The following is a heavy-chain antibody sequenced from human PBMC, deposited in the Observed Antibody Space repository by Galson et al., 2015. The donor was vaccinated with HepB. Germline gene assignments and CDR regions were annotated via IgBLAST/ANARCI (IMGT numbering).Heavy chain of an antibody. V-gene: IGHV3-11*06. Sequence: SLRLSCAASGFTFSDYSMSWIRQAPGKGLEWVSYISSSSSYTIYADSLKGRFTISRDNAKNSMYLQMNSLGAEDTALYYCATEGILWFVELLGAFDIWGKGTMVTVSS. CDR2: ISSSSSYT. CDR1: GFTFSDYS. CDR3: ATEGILWFVELLGAFDI. D-gene: IGHD3-10*01. J-gene: IGHJ3*02.